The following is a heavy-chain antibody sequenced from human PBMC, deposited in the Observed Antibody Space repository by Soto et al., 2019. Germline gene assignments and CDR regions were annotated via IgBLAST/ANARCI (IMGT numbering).Heavy chain of an antibody. V-gene: IGHV1-69*02. J-gene: IGHJ4*02. D-gene: IGHD4-17*01. CDR3: ATQISGYVLSYGDVDY. CDR2: IIPILGIA. Sequence: QVQLVQSGAEVKKPGSSVKVSCKASGGTFSSYTISWVRQAPGQGLEWMGRIIPILGIATYAQKFQGRVTITADKSTSTAYMELSSLRSEDTAVYYCATQISGYVLSYGDVDYWGQGTLVTVSS. CDR1: GGTFSSYT.